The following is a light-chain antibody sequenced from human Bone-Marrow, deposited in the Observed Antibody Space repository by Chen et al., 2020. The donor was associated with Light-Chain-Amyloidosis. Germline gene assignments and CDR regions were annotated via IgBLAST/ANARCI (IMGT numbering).Light chain of an antibody. CDR3: SSYTITNTLV. V-gene: IGLV2-14*01. CDR2: EVT. Sequence: SALTQPASVSGSPGQSITISCTGTSSDVGGDNHVSWYQQHPDKAPKLMIYEVTNRPSWVPDRFSGSKSDNTASLTISGLETEDEADYFCSSYTITNTLVFGSGIRVTVL. J-gene: IGLJ1*01. CDR1: SSDVGGDNH.